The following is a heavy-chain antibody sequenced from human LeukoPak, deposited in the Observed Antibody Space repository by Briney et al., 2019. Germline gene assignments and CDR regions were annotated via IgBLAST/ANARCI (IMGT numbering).Heavy chain of an antibody. CDR3: ARGSQWNGWYLSFDY. Sequence: PGGSLRLSCAASGFTFSSYSMNWVRQAPGKGLEWVSYISSSSSTIYYADSVKGRFTTSRDNAKNSLYLQMNSLRAEDTAVYYCARGSQWNGWYLSFDYWGQGTLVTVSS. CDR1: GFTFSSYS. V-gene: IGHV3-48*01. J-gene: IGHJ4*02. CDR2: ISSSSSTI. D-gene: IGHD6-19*01.